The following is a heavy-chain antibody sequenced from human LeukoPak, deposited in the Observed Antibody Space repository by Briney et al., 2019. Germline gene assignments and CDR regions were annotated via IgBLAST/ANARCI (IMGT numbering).Heavy chain of an antibody. Sequence: PGGSLRLSCAASGFTFSSYAMHWVRQAPGKGLEWVAVISYDGSNKYYADSVKGRFTISRDNSKNTLYLQMNSLRAEDTAVYYCARKMGRRDHVWGSYRYLDYWGQGTLVTVSS. CDR1: GFTFSSYA. D-gene: IGHD3-16*02. CDR2: ISYDGSNK. J-gene: IGHJ4*02. V-gene: IGHV3-30-3*01. CDR3: ARKMGRRDHVWGSYRYLDY.